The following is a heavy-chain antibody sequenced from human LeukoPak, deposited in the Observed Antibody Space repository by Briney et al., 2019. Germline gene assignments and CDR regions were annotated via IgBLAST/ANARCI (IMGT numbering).Heavy chain of an antibody. CDR1: GFTFDDYG. V-gene: IGHV3-20*04. CDR2: MNWNGGST. J-gene: IGHJ4*02. Sequence: GGSLRLSCAASGFTFDDYGMGWVRQAPGKGLEWVSGMNWNGGSTGYAGSVKGRFTISRDDAKNSLYLQMNSLRAEDTALYYCARDPEGYYDSSGYYSPRYFDYWGQGTLVTVSS. D-gene: IGHD3-22*01. CDR3: ARDPEGYYDSSGYYSPRYFDY.